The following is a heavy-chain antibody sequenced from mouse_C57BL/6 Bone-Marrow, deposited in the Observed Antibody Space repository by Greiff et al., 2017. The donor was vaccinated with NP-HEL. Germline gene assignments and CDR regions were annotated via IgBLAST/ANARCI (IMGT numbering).Heavy chain of an antibody. V-gene: IGHV1-74*01. CDR2: IHPSDSDT. CDR1: GYTFTSYW. J-gene: IGHJ2*01. CDR3: EMYYYGSSFDY. Sequence: QVQLQQPGAELVKPGASVKVSCKASGYTFTSYWMHWVKQRPGQGLEWIGRIHPSDSDTNYTQKFKGQATLTVDKSSSTAYLQLSSLTSEDSAVFNCEMYYYGSSFDYWGQGTTLTVSS. D-gene: IGHD1-1*01.